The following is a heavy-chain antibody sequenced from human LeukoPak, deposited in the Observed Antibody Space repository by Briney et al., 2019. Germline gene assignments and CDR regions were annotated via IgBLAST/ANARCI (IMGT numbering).Heavy chain of an antibody. Sequence: SETLSLTCAVSGYSISSGYYWGWIRQPPGKGLEWIGSIYHSGSTYYNPSLKSRVTISVDTSKNQFSLKLSSVTAADTAVYYCARDSAVAGQFDYWGQGTLVTVSS. V-gene: IGHV4-38-2*02. CDR1: GYSISSGYY. J-gene: IGHJ4*02. CDR2: IYHSGST. CDR3: ARDSAVAGQFDY. D-gene: IGHD6-19*01.